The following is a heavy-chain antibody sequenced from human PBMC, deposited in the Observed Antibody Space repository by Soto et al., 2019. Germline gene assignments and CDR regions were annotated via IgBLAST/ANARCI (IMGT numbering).Heavy chain of an antibody. CDR3: GRGRGGGYKAGIDYLDY. J-gene: IGHJ4*02. V-gene: IGHV3-33*05. CDR1: GFTSSHHG. D-gene: IGHD5-12*01. CDR2: ALNDGINE. Sequence: PGGSLRLSCAAFGFTSSHHGIHWVRQAPGQGLEWVAVALNDGINEYYLDSVKGRFTISRDSSKNTQYLQMNSLRVEDTAVYYCGRGRGGGYKAGIDYLDYWGRGTLVTVSS.